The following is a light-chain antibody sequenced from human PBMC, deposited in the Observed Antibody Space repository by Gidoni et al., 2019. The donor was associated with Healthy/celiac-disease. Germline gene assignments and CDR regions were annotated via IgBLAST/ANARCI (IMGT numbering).Light chain of an antibody. CDR2: VAS. Sequence: DIVLSPPPGTLSLSPGARATLSCRASQSVSSSYLAWYQQNPGQAPRLLIYVASSRATATPDRVSGSGWGTDCTLTISRLEPEDFAVYYCQQYGSSPPRYTFGQGTKLEIK. CDR1: QSVSSSY. V-gene: IGKV3-20*01. CDR3: QQYGSSPPRYT. J-gene: IGKJ2*01.